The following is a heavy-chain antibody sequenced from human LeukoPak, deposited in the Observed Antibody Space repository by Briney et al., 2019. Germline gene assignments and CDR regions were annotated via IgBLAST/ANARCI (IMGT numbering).Heavy chain of an antibody. D-gene: IGHD3-10*01. Sequence: ASVTVSCKASGYTFNSYSLNWVRQAPGQGLAWMGWIHTNTGNPTYPHGLQGRIVFFFDTSVSTAFLQISRLQAEDTAVYYCARGRRGSGSYYNVKGHVTPYYYYYYMDVWGKGTTVTISS. CDR2: IHTNTGNP. CDR3: ARGRRGSGSYYNVKGHVTPYYYYYYMDV. V-gene: IGHV7-4-1*02. J-gene: IGHJ6*03. CDR1: GYTFNSYS.